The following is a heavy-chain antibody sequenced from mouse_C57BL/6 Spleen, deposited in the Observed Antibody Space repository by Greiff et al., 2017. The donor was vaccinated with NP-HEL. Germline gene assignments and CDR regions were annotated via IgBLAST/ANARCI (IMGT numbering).Heavy chain of an antibody. J-gene: IGHJ4*01. CDR1: GYAFSSYW. Sequence: VQLVESGAELVKPGASVKIFCKASGYAFSSYWMNWVKQRPGKGLEWIGQIYPGDGDTNYNGKFKGKATLTADKSSSTAYMQLSSLTSEDSAVYFCARSGYSDSMDYWGQGTSVTVSS. CDR3: ARSGYSDSMDY. D-gene: IGHD2-3*01. CDR2: IYPGDGDT. V-gene: IGHV1-80*01.